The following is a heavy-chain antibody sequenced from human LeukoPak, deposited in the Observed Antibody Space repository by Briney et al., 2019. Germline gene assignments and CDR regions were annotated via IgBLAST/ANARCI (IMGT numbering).Heavy chain of an antibody. V-gene: IGHV4-39*01. D-gene: IGHD2-15*01. J-gene: IGHJ4*02. Sequence: SETLSLTCTVSGGSIRSSSYYWGWIRQPPGKGLEWIGITYYSGNTYYNPSLKSRVTISVDTSENQFSLKLSSVTAADTAVYYCARLKDTSSDFDYWGQGTLVTVSS. CDR1: GGSIRSSSYY. CDR2: TYYSGNT. CDR3: ARLKDTSSDFDY.